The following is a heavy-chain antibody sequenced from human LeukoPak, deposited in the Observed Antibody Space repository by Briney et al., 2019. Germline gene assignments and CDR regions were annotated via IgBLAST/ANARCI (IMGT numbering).Heavy chain of an antibody. CDR1: TFTFSSYA. CDR2: ISSDGSNK. Sequence: PGRSLRLSCAASTFTFSSYAMHWVRQAPGKGLEWVTVISSDGSNKYYADSVKGRFTISRDNSKNTLYLQMNSLRAEDTAVYYCAREPTRAVGAFDIWGQGTMVTVSS. V-gene: IGHV3-30*04. CDR3: AREPTRAVGAFDI. J-gene: IGHJ3*02. D-gene: IGHD1-26*01.